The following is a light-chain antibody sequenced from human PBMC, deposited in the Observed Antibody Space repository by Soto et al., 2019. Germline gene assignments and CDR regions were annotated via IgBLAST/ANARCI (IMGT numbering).Light chain of an antibody. CDR3: QQSYSTPFT. CDR2: VAS. V-gene: IGKV1-39*01. Sequence: DIQMTQSPSSLSASVGDRVTITCRASQSIDSYLNWYQQKPGKAPKVLIYVASSLQSGVPTRFSGSGSGTDFTLTINSLQPEDFATYYCQQSYSTPFTFGPGTKVDIK. CDR1: QSIDSY. J-gene: IGKJ3*01.